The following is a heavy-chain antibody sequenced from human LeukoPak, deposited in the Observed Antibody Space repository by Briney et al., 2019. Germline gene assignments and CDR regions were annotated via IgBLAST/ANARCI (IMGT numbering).Heavy chain of an antibody. CDR3: ARDLSNRWRPRYNWNSGDAFDI. J-gene: IGHJ3*02. D-gene: IGHD1-7*01. CDR2: ISSRSSYI. V-gene: IGHV3-21*01. Sequence: GGSLRLSCAASGFTFSSYNMNWVRQPPGKGLEWVSSISSRSSYIYYADSVKGRFTISRDNAKNSLYLQMNSLRAEDTAVYYCARDLSNRWRPRYNWNSGDAFDIWGQGTMVTVSS. CDR1: GFTFSSYN.